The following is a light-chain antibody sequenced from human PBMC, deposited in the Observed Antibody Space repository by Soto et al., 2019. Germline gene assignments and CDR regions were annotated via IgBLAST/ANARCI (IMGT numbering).Light chain of an antibody. CDR1: QSVSSY. Sequence: IVLTQAPATLSLSPVERATLSCRASQSVSSYLAWYQQKPGHTPRLLIYDASNRATGIPARFSGSGSGTDFTLTISSLEPEDFAVYYCQQRSNWLWTFGQGTKVDIK. CDR3: QQRSNWLWT. CDR2: DAS. J-gene: IGKJ1*01. V-gene: IGKV3-11*01.